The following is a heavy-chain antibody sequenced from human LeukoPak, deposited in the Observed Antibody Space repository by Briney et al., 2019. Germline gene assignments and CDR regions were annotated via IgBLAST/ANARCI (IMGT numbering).Heavy chain of an antibody. J-gene: IGHJ5*02. CDR2: IYYSGST. V-gene: IGHV4-39*07. Sequence: SETLSLTCTVSGGSISSSSYYWGWIRQPPGKGLEWIVSIYYSGSTYYNPSLKSRVTISVDTSKNQFSLKLSSVTAADTAVYYCATSRAFDPWGQGTLVTVSS. D-gene: IGHD2-2*01. CDR1: GGSISSSSYY. CDR3: ATSRAFDP.